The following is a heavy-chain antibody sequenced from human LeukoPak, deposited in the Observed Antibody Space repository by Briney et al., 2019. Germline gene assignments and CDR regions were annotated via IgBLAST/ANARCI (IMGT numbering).Heavy chain of an antibody. V-gene: IGHV3-66*01. CDR1: GFTVSSNY. CDR3: ARDGEYSSGWYYFDY. J-gene: IGHJ4*02. Sequence: GGSLRLSCAASGFTVSSNYMSWVRQAPGKGLEWVSVIYSGGSTYYADSVKGRFTISRDNSKNTLYLQMNSLRAEDTAVYYCARDGEYSSGWYYFDYWGQGTLVTVSS. D-gene: IGHD6-19*01. CDR2: IYSGGST.